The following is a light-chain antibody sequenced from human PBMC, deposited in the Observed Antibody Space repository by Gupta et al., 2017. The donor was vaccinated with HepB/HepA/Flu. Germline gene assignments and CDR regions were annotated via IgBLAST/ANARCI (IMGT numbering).Light chain of an antibody. CDR3: QHYDAYPYS. J-gene: IGKJ2*03. CDR1: QSISSW. CDR2: QAS. V-gene: IGKV1-5*03. Sequence: IQMTQSPSTLSASVGDRVTITCRASQSISSWLAWYQQKPGKAPKLLIYQASGLESGVPSRFSGSGSGTEFTLTISGLQPDDFATYYCQHYDAYPYSFGQGTKLEIK.